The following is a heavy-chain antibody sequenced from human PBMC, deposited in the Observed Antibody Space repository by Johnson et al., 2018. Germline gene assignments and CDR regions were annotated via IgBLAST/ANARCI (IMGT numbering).Heavy chain of an antibody. D-gene: IGHD3-3*01. J-gene: IGHJ6*03. CDR1: GFTFSSYA. CDR3: AKAVRFHKSGYSYYMDV. V-gene: IGHV3-30-3*02. CDR2: TSHEGSEK. Sequence: QVQLVESGGGVVQPGRSLGLSCAASGFTFSSYAMHWVRQAPGKGLEWVAVTSHEGSEKFYADSVKGRFFISRDNSKNTLYMKMNRLRVEDTAVYYGAKAVRFHKSGYSYYMDVWGKGTTVTVSS.